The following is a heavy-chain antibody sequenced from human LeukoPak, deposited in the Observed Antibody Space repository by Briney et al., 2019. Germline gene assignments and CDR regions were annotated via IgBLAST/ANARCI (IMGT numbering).Heavy chain of an antibody. CDR1: GFTFGSYG. D-gene: IGHD6-13*01. CDR2: ISYDGSNK. V-gene: IGHV3-30*03. J-gene: IGHJ5*02. Sequence: GGSLRLSCAASGFTFGSYGMHWVRQAPGKGLEWVAVISYDGSNKYYADSVKGRFTISRDNSKNTLYLQMNSLRAEDTAVYYCATAIAAAASSSWFDPWGQGTLVTVSS. CDR3: ATAIAAAASSSWFDP.